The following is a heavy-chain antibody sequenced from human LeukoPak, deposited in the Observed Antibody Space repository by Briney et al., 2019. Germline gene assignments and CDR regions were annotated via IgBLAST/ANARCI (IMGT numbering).Heavy chain of an antibody. D-gene: IGHD3-16*01. V-gene: IGHV3-33*08. CDR1: GFTFSGYA. J-gene: IGHJ3*01. Sequence: GGSLRLSCAASGFTFSGYAMSWVRQAPGKGLEWVTVIWHDGSHKDYADSVKGRFTISRDNSKNTLYLQMNDLRAEDTAVYFCVRGWGSNVYASAFDVWGQGTMVTVSS. CDR3: VRGWGSNVYASAFDV. CDR2: IWHDGSHK.